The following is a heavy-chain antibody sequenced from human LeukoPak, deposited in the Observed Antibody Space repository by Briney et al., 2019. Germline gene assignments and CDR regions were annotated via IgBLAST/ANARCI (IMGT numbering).Heavy chain of an antibody. CDR3: ATHTAYDILTGYYNKGDY. D-gene: IGHD3-9*01. CDR1: GFTFCSYE. J-gene: IGHJ4*02. CDR2: ISSSGSTI. V-gene: IGHV3-48*03. Sequence: GGSLRLSCAASGFTFCSYEMNWVRQAPGKGLEWVSYISSSGSTIYYADSVKGRFTISRDNAKNSLYLQMNSPRAEDTAVYYCATHTAYDILTGYYNKGDYWGQGTLVTVSS.